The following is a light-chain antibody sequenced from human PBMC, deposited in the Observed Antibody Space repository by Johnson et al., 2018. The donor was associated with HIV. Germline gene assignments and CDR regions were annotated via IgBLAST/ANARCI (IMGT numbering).Light chain of an antibody. V-gene: IGLV1-51*01. CDR3: GTWETSLSAGHV. J-gene: IGLJ1*01. CDR1: GSNIGDNY. Sequence: QSVLTQPPSVSAAPGQKVTISCSGIGSNIGDNYVSWYQHLPGTAPRLLIYDAIKRPSGLPDRFSGSKSGTSATLGITGLQTGDEADSYCGTWETSLSAGHVFGTGTKVTVL. CDR2: DAI.